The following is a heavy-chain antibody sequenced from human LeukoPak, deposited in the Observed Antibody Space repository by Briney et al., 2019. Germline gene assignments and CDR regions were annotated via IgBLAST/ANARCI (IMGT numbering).Heavy chain of an antibody. J-gene: IGHJ4*02. CDR2: IRSKAYGGTT. CDR1: GFTFGDYA. D-gene: IGHD5-18*01. CDR3: TRATWIQVYYFDY. Sequence: GGSLRLSCTASGFTFGDYAMSWFRQAPGKGLEWVGFIRSKAYGGTTEYAASVKGRFTISRDDSKSIAYLQMNSLKTEDTAVYYCTRATWIQVYYFDYWGQGTLVTVSS. V-gene: IGHV3-49*03.